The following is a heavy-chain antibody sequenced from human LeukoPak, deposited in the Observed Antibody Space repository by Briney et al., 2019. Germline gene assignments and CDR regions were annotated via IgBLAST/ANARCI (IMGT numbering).Heavy chain of an antibody. D-gene: IGHD3-22*01. CDR1: GDSVSSNSAA. V-gene: IGHV6-1*01. J-gene: IGHJ3*02. CDR3: AREPMAYYYDSSGYYSDAFDI. CDR2: TYYRSKWYN. Sequence: SQTLSLTCAISGDSVSSNSAAWNWIRQSPSRGLEWLGRTYYRSKWYNDYAVSVKSRITINPDTSKNQFSLQLNSVTPEDTAVYYCAREPMAYYYDSSGYYSDAFDIWGQGTMVTVSS.